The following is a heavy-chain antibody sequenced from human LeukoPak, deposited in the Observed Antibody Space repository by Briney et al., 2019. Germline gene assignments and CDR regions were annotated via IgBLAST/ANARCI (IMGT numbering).Heavy chain of an antibody. CDR1: GYTFTGYY. CDR2: INPNSGGT. Sequence: ASVKVSCKASGYTFTGYYMHWVRQAPGQGLEWMGWINPNSGGTSYAQKFQDRVTMTRDTSISTAYMELSRLTSGDTAVYYCARGDGGLWNFDYWGQGTLVTVPS. V-gene: IGHV1-2*02. CDR3: ARGDGGLWNFDY. J-gene: IGHJ4*02. D-gene: IGHD2-21*01.